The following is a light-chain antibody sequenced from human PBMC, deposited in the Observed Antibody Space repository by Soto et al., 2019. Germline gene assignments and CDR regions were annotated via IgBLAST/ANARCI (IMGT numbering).Light chain of an antibody. CDR1: QSISSW. CDR3: QQDNRYSGFT. Sequence: DIQMTQSPSTLSASVGDRDTITCRASQSISSWLAWYQQKQGKAPKLLIYRASSLESGVPSRFSGSGSGTEFTLTISSLQPDDVSTYSCQQDNRYSGFTFGPGTKVDIK. J-gene: IGKJ3*01. V-gene: IGKV1-5*03. CDR2: RAS.